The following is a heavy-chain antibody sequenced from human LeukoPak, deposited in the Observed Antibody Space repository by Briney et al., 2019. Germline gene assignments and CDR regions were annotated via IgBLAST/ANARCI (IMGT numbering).Heavy chain of an antibody. D-gene: IGHD3-22*01. Sequence: GGSLRLSCAASGFTFSSYSMNWVRQAPGEGLEWVSYISSLSGTIYYADSVKGRFTISRDNSKNTLYLQMNSLRAEDTAVYHCAKSLSVTMIVPNWFDPWGQGTLVIVSS. J-gene: IGHJ5*02. CDR2: ISSLSGTI. V-gene: IGHV3-48*01. CDR1: GFTFSSYS. CDR3: AKSLSVTMIVPNWFDP.